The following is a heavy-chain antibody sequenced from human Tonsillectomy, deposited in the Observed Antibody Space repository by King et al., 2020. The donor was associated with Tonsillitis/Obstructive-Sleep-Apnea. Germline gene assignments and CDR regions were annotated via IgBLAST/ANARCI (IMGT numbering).Heavy chain of an antibody. V-gene: IGHV4-39*01. D-gene: IGHD6-19*01. Sequence: LQLQESGPGLVKPSETLSLTCTVSGGSIGSGNFHWGWIRQSPGKGLEWIGTISYSGSTYYKPSLKSRVTISVDTSKNQFSLKLTSVTAADTTIYYCARHLGSSGWTPISFDYWGQGTLVAVSS. J-gene: IGHJ4*02. CDR3: ARHLGSSGWTPISFDY. CDR2: ISYSGST. CDR1: GGSIGSGNFH.